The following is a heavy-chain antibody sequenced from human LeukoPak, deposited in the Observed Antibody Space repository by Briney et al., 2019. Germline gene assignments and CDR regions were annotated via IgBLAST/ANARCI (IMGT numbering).Heavy chain of an antibody. Sequence: SETLSLTCTVSGGSISSSSYYWGWIRQPPGKGLEWIGSIYYSGSTYYNPSLKSRVTISVDTSKNQFSLKLSSVTAADTAVYYCARHHSSSWYYFDYWGQGTLVTVSS. J-gene: IGHJ4*02. V-gene: IGHV4-39*01. D-gene: IGHD6-13*01. CDR3: ARHHSSSWYYFDY. CDR1: GGSISSSSYY. CDR2: IYYSGST.